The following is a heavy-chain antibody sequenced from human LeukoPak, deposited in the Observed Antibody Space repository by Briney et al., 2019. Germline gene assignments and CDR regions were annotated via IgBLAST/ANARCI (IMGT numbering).Heavy chain of an antibody. D-gene: IGHD4-23*01. Sequence: GGSLRLSCAASGFTFSSYGMHWVRQAPGKGLEWVAVIWYDGSNKYYADSVKGRFTISRDNSKNTLYLQMNSLRAEDTAVYYCARADYGGNSWGGVDPTPEYYFDYWGQGTLVTVSS. J-gene: IGHJ4*02. CDR1: GFTFSSYG. CDR2: IWYDGSNK. CDR3: ARADYGGNSWGGVDPTPEYYFDY. V-gene: IGHV3-33*01.